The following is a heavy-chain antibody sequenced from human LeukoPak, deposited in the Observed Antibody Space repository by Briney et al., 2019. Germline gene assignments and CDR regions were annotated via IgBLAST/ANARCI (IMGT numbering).Heavy chain of an antibody. D-gene: IGHD6-19*01. J-gene: IGHJ1*01. Sequence: AASVKVSCKASGYTFTSYAMHWVRQAPGQRLEWMGWINAGNGNTKYSQKFQGRVTITRDTSASTAYMELSSLRSEDTAVYYCARIPSSGWYAYFQHWGQGTLVTVSS. CDR3: ARIPSSGWYAYFQH. CDR1: GYTFTSYA. CDR2: INAGNGNT. V-gene: IGHV1-3*01.